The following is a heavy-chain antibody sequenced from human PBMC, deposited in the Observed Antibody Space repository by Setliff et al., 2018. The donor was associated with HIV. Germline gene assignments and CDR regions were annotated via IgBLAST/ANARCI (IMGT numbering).Heavy chain of an antibody. D-gene: IGHD6-19*01. Sequence: SETLSLTCNASGGYVSSKGYYWAWIRQPPGKGLEWIGTMYYSGNTYYSPSLKSRVTITADSSKNQLSLKLTSVTAADTAVYYCATQRSFQRAFEAVAGSFDPWGQGILVTVSS. CDR3: ATQRSFQRAFEAVAGSFDP. V-gene: IGHV4-39*01. CDR2: MYYSGNT. J-gene: IGHJ5*02. CDR1: GGYVSSKGYY.